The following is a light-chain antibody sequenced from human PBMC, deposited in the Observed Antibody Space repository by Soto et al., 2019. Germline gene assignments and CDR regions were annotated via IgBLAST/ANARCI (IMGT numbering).Light chain of an antibody. CDR3: QQRSNLPPALN. Sequence: EIVLTQSPATLSLSPGERATLSCRASQSVSSYLAWYQQKPGHAPRLLIYDASNRATGIPARFSGSGSGTDFTLTISSLEPEDFAVYYCQQRSNLPPALNFGGGNKVESK. J-gene: IGKJ4*01. CDR1: QSVSSY. V-gene: IGKV3-11*01. CDR2: DAS.